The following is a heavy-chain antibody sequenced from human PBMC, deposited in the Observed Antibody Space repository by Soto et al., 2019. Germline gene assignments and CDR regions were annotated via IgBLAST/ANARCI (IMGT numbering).Heavy chain of an antibody. V-gene: IGHV3-23*01. Sequence: PGGPLKLSRSTRWFHFCSYALRPVPPAPREALEWVSAISGSGGSTYYADSVKGRFTISRDNSKNTLYLQMNSLRAEDTAVYYCAKCELDSSGWYLYYFDYWGQGTLVTVSS. CDR1: WFHFCSYA. CDR2: ISGSGGST. J-gene: IGHJ4*02. D-gene: IGHD6-19*01. CDR3: AKCELDSSGWYLYYFDY.